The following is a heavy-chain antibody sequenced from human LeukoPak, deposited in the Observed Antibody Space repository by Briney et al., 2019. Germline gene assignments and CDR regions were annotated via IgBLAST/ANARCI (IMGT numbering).Heavy chain of an antibody. Sequence: SQTLLLTCAISGDSVSSNSAAWNWIRQSPSRGLEWLGRTYYRSRWYNDYGVFVKSRITINPDTSNNQFSLQLNSVTPEDTAVYYCARSGSGSYVYWGQGTLVTVSS. V-gene: IGHV6-1*01. CDR3: ARSGSGSYVY. J-gene: IGHJ4*02. D-gene: IGHD3-10*01. CDR2: TYYRSRWYN. CDR1: GDSVSSNSAA.